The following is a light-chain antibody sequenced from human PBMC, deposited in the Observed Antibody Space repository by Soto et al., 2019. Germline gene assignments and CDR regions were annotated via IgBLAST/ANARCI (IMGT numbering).Light chain of an antibody. V-gene: IGKV3-11*01. CDR3: QQRSNWLLT. Sequence: EIVLTQSPATLSLSPGERATLSCRASQSVSSYLAWCQQKPGQAPRLLIYDASNRATGIPARFSGSGSGTDFTLTISSLEPEDFAVYYCQQRSNWLLTFGGGTKV. CDR2: DAS. CDR1: QSVSSY. J-gene: IGKJ4*01.